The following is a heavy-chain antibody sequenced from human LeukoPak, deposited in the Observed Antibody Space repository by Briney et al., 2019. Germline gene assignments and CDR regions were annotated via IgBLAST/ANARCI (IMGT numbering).Heavy chain of an antibody. V-gene: IGHV3-23*01. Sequence: GGSLRLSCAASGFTCSSYAMSWVRQAPGKGLEWVSAISGSGGSTYYADSVKGRFTISRDNSKNTLYLQMNSLRAEDTAVYYCAKDPDQGRFVERKDAFDIWGQGTMVTLSS. CDR3: AKDPDQGRFVERKDAFDI. D-gene: IGHD3-3*01. J-gene: IGHJ3*02. CDR1: GFTCSSYA. CDR2: ISGSGGST.